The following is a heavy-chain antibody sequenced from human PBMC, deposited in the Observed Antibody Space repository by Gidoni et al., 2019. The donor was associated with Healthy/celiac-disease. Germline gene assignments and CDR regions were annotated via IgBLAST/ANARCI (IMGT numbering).Heavy chain of an antibody. CDR1: GFIVSIYA. CDR3: AKLQPPYSSRAGAFDI. D-gene: IGHD6-13*01. CDR2: ISGSGGST. V-gene: IGHV3-23*01. J-gene: IGHJ3*02. Sequence: EVQLLESGGGLVQPGGSLRLSCAASGFIVSIYAMSWVRQAPGKGLEWVSAISGSGGSTYYADSVKGRFTISRDNSKNTLYLQMNSLRAEDTAVYYCAKLQPPYSSRAGAFDIWGQGTMVTVSS.